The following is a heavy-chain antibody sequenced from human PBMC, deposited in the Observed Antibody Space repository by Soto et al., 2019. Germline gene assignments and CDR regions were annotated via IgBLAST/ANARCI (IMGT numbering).Heavy chain of an antibody. CDR3: AGVLRFLEWLPNFDY. D-gene: IGHD3-3*01. V-gene: IGHV3-66*01. CDR1: GFTVSSSY. CDR2: IYSGGSI. J-gene: IGHJ4*02. Sequence: GGSLRLSCAASGFTVSSSYMSWVRQAPGKGLEWVSVIYSGGSIYYADSVKGRFIISRDNSKNTLYLQMNSLRAEDTAVYYCAGVLRFLEWLPNFDYWGQGTLVTVSS.